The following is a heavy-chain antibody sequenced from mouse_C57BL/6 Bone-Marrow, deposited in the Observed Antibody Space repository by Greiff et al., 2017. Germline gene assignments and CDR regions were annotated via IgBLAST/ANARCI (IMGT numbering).Heavy chain of an antibody. Sequence: EVKLMESGGGLVKPGGSLKLSCAASGFTFSDYGMHWVRQAPEKGLEWVAYISSGSSTFYSADTVKGRFTISRDNAKNTLFLQMTSLRSEDTAMYYCARPYDGGSHWYIDVWGTGTTVSVSS. V-gene: IGHV5-17*01. CDR2: ISSGSSTF. CDR1: GFTFSDYG. D-gene: IGHD1-1*01. J-gene: IGHJ1*03. CDR3: ARPYDGGSHWYIDV.